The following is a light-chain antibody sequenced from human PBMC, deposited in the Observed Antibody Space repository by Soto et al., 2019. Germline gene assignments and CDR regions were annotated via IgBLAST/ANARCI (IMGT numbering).Light chain of an antibody. CDR3: SSYTSGSTLVI. CDR2: EVS. CDR1: SSDVGGYNY. V-gene: IGLV2-14*01. J-gene: IGLJ2*01. Sequence: QSVLTQPASVSGSPGQSITISCTGTSSDVGGYNYVSWYQQHPGKAPKLMIYEVSHRPSGVSNRFSGSKSGNTASLTISGLQAEDEADYYCSSYTSGSTLVIFGGGTKVTVL.